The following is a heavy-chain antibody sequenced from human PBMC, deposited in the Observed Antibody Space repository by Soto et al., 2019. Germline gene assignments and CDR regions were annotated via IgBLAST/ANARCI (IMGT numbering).Heavy chain of an antibody. CDR3: ARDGEYSSSYPSY. D-gene: IGHD6-6*01. CDR1: GFTFSSYA. V-gene: IGHV3-30-3*01. CDR2: ISYDGSNK. Sequence: GSLRLSCAASGFTFSSYAMHWVRQAPGKGLEWVAVISYDGSNKYYADSVKGRFTISRDNSKNTLYLQMNSLRAEDTAVYYCARDGEYSSSYPSYWGQGTMVTVS. J-gene: IGHJ4*02.